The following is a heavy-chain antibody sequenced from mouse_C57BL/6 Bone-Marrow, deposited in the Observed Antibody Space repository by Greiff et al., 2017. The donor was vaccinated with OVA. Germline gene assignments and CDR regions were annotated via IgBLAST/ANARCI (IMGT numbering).Heavy chain of an antibody. J-gene: IGHJ3*01. V-gene: IGHV1-50*01. CDR2: IDPSDSYT. Sequence: QVQLQQPGAELVKPGASVKLSCKASGYTFTSYWMQWVKQRPGQGLEWIGEIDPSDSYTNYNQKFKGKATLTVDTSSSTAYMQLSGLTSEDSAVYYCASAVFAYWGQGTLVTVSA. CDR1: GYTFTSYW. CDR3: ASAVFAY.